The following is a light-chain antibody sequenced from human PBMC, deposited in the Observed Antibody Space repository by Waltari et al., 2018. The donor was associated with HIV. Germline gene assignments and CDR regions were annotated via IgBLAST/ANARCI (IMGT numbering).Light chain of an antibody. V-gene: IGLV2-11*01. CDR3: CSYGGTYNV. J-gene: IGLJ1*01. CDR2: EVS. CDR1: SSDVGGYNS. Sequence: QSALTQPRSVSGSPGQSVTISCTGTSSDVGGYNSVSWYQQHPGKAPKLLIYEVSKLPSGVPDLFSGSKSGNTASLTISGLRADDEADYYCCSYGGTYNVFGTGTKVTIL.